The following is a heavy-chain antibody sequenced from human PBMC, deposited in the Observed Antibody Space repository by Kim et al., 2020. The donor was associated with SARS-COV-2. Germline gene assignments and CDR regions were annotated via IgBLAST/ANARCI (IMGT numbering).Heavy chain of an antibody. CDR3: ARGQGGVDTAMVR. V-gene: IGHV1-8*01. Sequence: YAQKCQGRVTMTRNTSISTAYLEQSSLRSEDTAVYYCARGQGGVDTAMVRWGQGTLVTVSS. D-gene: IGHD5-18*01. J-gene: IGHJ4*02.